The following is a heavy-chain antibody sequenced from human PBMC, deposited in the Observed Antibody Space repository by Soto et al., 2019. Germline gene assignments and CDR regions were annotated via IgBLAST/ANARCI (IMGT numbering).Heavy chain of an antibody. Sequence: SETLSLTCAVYGGSFSGYYWSWIRQPPGKGLEWIGYIHYSGSIQFNPSLQSRVSMSVDTSKNLFSLRLSSVTAADTAVYFCAREDDGGDRDYYGLDVWGQGTTVTVSS. V-gene: IGHV4-34*01. CDR2: IHYSGSI. CDR3: AREDDGGDRDYYGLDV. D-gene: IGHD2-21*02. J-gene: IGHJ6*02. CDR1: GGSFSGYY.